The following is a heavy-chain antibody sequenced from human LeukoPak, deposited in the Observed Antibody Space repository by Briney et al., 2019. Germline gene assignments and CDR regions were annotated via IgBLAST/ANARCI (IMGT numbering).Heavy chain of an antibody. Sequence: PGGSLRLSCAASGFTFSNAWMSWVRQAPGKGLEWVSVIYSGGSTYNGGSTYYADSVKGRFTISRDNSKNTLYLQMVSLRGEDTAVYYCTRDYYSDASGYYYHDDWGQGTLVTVST. CDR3: TRDYYSDASGYYYHDD. V-gene: IGHV3-23*03. D-gene: IGHD3-22*01. CDR1: GFTFSNAW. J-gene: IGHJ4*02. CDR2: IYSGGSTYNGGST.